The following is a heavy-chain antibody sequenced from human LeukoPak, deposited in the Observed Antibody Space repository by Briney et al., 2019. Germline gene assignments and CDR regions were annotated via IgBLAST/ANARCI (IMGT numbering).Heavy chain of an antibody. Sequence: SETLSLTCTVSGGSISSYYWSWIRQPPGKGLEWIGYIYTSGSTNYNPSLKSRVTISVDTSKNQFSLKLSSVTAADTAVYYCARQGYCGGDCYSGVWFDPWGQGTLVTVSS. V-gene: IGHV4-4*09. J-gene: IGHJ5*02. CDR3: ARQGYCGGDCYSGVWFDP. D-gene: IGHD2-21*02. CDR1: GGSISSYY. CDR2: IYTSGST.